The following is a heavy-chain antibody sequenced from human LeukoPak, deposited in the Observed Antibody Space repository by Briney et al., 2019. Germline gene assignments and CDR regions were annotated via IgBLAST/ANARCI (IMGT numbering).Heavy chain of an antibody. CDR3: SRHEALPGDY. CDR1: GFTFSGST. J-gene: IGHJ4*02. CDR2: IRTKAYNYAT. Sequence: PGGSLRLSCAASGFTFSGSTVHWVRQASGKGLEWVGHIRTKAYNYATAYAASVRGRFTISRDDSKNTAYLQMNSLKTEDTAVYYCSRHEALPGDYWGQGTLVTVSS. V-gene: IGHV3-73*01. D-gene: IGHD2-21*02.